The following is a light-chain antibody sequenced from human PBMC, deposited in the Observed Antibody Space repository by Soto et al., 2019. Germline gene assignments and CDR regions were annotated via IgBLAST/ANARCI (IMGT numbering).Light chain of an antibody. J-gene: IGKJ1*01. Sequence: ETVLTQSPGTLSLSPGERATLSCRASQSVSSNYLAWYQHIPGQAPRLLIYGASTRATGIPDRFSGSGSGTDFTLTISRLEPEDFAVYYCQQFDRSVPSLTFGQGTKVE. V-gene: IGKV3-20*01. CDR3: QQFDRSVPSLT. CDR1: QSVSSNY. CDR2: GAS.